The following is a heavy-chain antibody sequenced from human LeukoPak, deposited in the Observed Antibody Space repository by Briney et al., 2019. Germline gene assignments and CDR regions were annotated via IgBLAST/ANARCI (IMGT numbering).Heavy chain of an antibody. Sequence: IPSQTLSLTCTVSGGSISSGSYFWSWIRQSPGKGLEWIGYIYYSGSTNYNPSLKSRVTISVDTSKNQFSLKLSSVTAADTAVYYCARDALGGASWFDPWGQGTLVTVSS. V-gene: IGHV4-61*01. CDR1: GGSISSGSYF. J-gene: IGHJ5*02. CDR3: ARDALGGASWFDP. CDR2: IYYSGST. D-gene: IGHD4-23*01.